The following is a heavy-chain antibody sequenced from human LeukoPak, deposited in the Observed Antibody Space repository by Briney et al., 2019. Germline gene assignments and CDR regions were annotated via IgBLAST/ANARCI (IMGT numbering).Heavy chain of an antibody. V-gene: IGHV4-59*08. J-gene: IGHJ4*02. CDR1: DASVVNYY. CDR3: ARIVGTNYFDY. Sequence: PSETLSLTCSVSDASVVNYYWSWIRQPPGKGLEWIGFVYYSGGTNYNPSLRSRLTISVDTSKNQFSLKLTSVTAADTAVYYCARIVGTNYFDYWGQGALVTVSS. CDR2: VYYSGGT. D-gene: IGHD1-26*01.